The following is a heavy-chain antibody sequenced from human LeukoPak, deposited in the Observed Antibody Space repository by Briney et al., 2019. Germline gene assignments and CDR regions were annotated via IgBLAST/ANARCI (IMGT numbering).Heavy chain of an antibody. CDR2: VSPKTGRT. D-gene: IGHD1-7*01. J-gene: IGHJ5*01. CDR3: ARESERNYGCFDP. V-gene: IGHV1-8*01. CDR1: GYTFRSHD. Sequence: SVLVSCKASGYTFRSHDINWVRQATGQGLEWMGWVSPKTGRTGYAQKFQGRVYMTTNASLSTAYMELSSLRSDDTAVYFCARESERNYGCFDPWGQGTLVTVSS.